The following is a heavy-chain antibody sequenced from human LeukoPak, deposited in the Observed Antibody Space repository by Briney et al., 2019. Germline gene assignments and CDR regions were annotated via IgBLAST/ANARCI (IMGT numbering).Heavy chain of an antibody. CDR1: GGSISSGSYY. Sequence: SETLSLTCTVSGGSISSGSYYWSWIRQPAGKGLEWIGRIYTSGSTNYNPSLKSRVTISVDTSKNQFSLKLSSVTAADTAVYYCARGTEEDTVTTSGYYYYYYMDVWGKGTTVTVSS. D-gene: IGHD4-17*01. CDR2: IYTSGST. CDR3: ARGTEEDTVTTSGYYYYYYMDV. V-gene: IGHV4-61*02. J-gene: IGHJ6*03.